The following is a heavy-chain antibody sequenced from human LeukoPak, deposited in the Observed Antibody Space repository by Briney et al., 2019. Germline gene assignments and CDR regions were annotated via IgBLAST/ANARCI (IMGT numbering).Heavy chain of an antibody. J-gene: IGHJ4*02. CDR3: VKSNGWLAVS. CDR1: GFTFSSYA. V-gene: IGHV3-7*01. Sequence: QAGGSLRLSCAASGFTFSSYAMNWVRQTPGKGLEWVANIKQGGSEKNYVDSVKGRFTISRDDAQNSLFLQMNSLRAEDTALYYCVKSNGWLAVSWGPGTLVTVSS. CDR2: IKQGGSEK. D-gene: IGHD6-19*01.